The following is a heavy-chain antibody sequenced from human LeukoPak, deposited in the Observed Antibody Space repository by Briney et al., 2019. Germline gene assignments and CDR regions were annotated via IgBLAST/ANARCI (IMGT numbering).Heavy chain of an antibody. Sequence: SETLSLTCTVSGGSMSSYYWSWIRQPPGKGLEWIGEINHSGSTNYNPSLKSRVTISVDTSKNQFSLKLSSVTAADTAVYYCARPRTSSRYFQHWGQGTLVTVSS. CDR1: GGSMSSYY. J-gene: IGHJ1*01. CDR3: ARPRTSSRYFQH. CDR2: INHSGST. D-gene: IGHD3-10*01. V-gene: IGHV4-34*01.